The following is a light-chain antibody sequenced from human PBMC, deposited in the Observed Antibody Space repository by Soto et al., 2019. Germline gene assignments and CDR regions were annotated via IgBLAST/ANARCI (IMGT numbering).Light chain of an antibody. CDR3: QQYNSYSPET. Sequence: DIQMTHSPSTLSASAGDRVTTTCRASQSISSWLAWYQQKPGKAPKLLIYDASSLESGVTSRFSGSGSGTEFTITISSLQPADFATYYCQQYNSYSPETFGQGTKVDI. CDR2: DAS. J-gene: IGKJ1*01. V-gene: IGKV1-5*01. CDR1: QSISSW.